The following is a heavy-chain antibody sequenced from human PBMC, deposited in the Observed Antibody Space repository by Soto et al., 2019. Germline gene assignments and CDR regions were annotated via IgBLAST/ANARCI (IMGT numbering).Heavy chain of an antibody. V-gene: IGHV3-53*01. CDR3: ARVIPTLVRGVIREFDY. J-gene: IGHJ4*02. D-gene: IGHD3-10*01. CDR2: IYNDGTT. CDR1: GLTGSDNY. Sequence: PGGSLRLSCSVSGLTGSDNYMSWCRQAPGKGLEWVSLIYNDGTTHYIDSVKGRFTISRDNSKNTVYLQMNSLSAEDTALYYCARVIPTLVRGVIREFDYWGQGTLVTVSS.